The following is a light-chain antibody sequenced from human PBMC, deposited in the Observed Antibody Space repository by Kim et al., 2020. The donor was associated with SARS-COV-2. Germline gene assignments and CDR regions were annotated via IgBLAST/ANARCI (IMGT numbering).Light chain of an antibody. Sequence: SVHPWARVSLSCRASQNFRTDLAWYQQKPGQPPRLLIDWTSARATGAPGRFSGSGSVTVFTITISSLQSDDFAVYYCQQYHNRPFTFGQGTKLEI. J-gene: IGKJ2*01. CDR2: WTS. V-gene: IGKV3-15*01. CDR3: QQYHNRPFT. CDR1: QNFRTD.